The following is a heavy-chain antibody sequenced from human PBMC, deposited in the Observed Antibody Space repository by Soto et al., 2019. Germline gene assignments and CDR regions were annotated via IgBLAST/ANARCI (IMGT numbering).Heavy chain of an antibody. Sequence: GGSLRLSCAASGFTFSSYWMHWVRQAPGKGLVWVSRINSDGSSTSYADSVKGRFTISRDNAKNTLYLQMNSLRAEDTAVYYCARVSIGAVLRYFDWLSSLGYGMDVWGQGTTVTVSS. CDR3: ARVSIGAVLRYFDWLSSLGYGMDV. J-gene: IGHJ6*02. CDR2: INSDGSST. CDR1: GFTFSSYW. V-gene: IGHV3-74*01. D-gene: IGHD3-9*01.